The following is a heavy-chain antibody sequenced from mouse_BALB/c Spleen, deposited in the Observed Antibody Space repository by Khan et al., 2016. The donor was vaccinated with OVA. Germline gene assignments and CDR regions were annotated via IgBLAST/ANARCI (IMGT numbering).Heavy chain of an antibody. V-gene: IGHV1S137*01. CDR1: GYTFTDFV. D-gene: IGHD1-3*01. Sequence: QVQLQQSGAELVRPGVSVKISCKGSGYTFTDFVMHWVKQSLAKSLEWIGVISTYYGETTHNQKFKGTATMTVDKSSSTAFMELARLTSEDSAIYYRVRGSGESRFAYWGQGTLVTVSA. CDR3: VRGSGESRFAY. CDR2: ISTYYGET. J-gene: IGHJ3*01.